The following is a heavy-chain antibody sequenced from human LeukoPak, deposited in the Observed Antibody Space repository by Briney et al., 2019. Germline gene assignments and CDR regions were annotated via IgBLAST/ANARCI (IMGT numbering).Heavy chain of an antibody. CDR2: ISYTSSSI. CDR3: AREGYYYGLDV. J-gene: IGHJ6*02. Sequence: SGGSLRLSCAASGFTFSAYSMNWVRQPPGKGLEGGSSISYTSSSISYADSVRGRFTVSRDNAKNSLYLQMNSLRVEETAVYYCAREGYYYGLDVWGPGTTVTVSS. V-gene: IGHV3-21*01. CDR1: GFTFSAYS.